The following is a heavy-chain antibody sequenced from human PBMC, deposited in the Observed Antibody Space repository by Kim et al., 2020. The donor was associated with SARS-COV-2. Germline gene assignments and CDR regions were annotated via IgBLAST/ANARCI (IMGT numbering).Heavy chain of an antibody. CDR1: GYTFTDYH. CDR3: AGEGKGQYDILTGRPTSPNNGFDP. J-gene: IGHJ5*02. V-gene: IGHV1-2*04. CDR2: INPNSGGT. Sequence: ASVKVSCKASGYTFTDYHMHWVRQAPGQGLEWMGWINPNSGGTNYAQKFQGWVTMTRDTSISTAYMELSRLRSDDTAVYYCAGEGKGQYDILTGRPTSPNNGFDPWGQGTLVTVSS. D-gene: IGHD3-9*01.